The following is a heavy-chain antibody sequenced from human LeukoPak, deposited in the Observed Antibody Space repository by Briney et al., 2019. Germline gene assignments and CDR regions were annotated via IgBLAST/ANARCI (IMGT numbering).Heavy chain of an antibody. J-gene: IGHJ4*02. D-gene: IGHD3-10*02. CDR2: IIPILDIA. Sequence: GASVKVSCKASGGTFSSYAISWVRQAPGQGLGWMGRIIPILDIANYAQKFQGRVTITADKSTSTAYMELNSLRSEDTAVYYCARCSITIFGLFDYWGQGTLVTVSS. CDR1: GGTFSSYA. V-gene: IGHV1-69*04. CDR3: ARCSITIFGLFDY.